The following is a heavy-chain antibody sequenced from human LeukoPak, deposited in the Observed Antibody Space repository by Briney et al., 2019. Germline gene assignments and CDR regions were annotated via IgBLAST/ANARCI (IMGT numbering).Heavy chain of an antibody. D-gene: IGHD2-2*02. J-gene: IGHJ3*02. CDR3: ARDALDIVVVPAAIWAPHHDAFDI. Sequence: GGSLRLSCAASGFTFSSYGMHWVRQAPGKGLEWVAVIWYDGSNKYYADSVKGRFTISRDNSKNTLYLQTSSLRAEDTAVYYCARDALDIVVVPAAIWAPHHDAFDIWGQGTMVTVSS. CDR2: IWYDGSNK. CDR1: GFTFSSYG. V-gene: IGHV3-33*01.